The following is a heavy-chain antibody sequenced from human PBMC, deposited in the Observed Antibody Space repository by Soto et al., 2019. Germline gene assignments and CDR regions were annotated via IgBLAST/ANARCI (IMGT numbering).Heavy chain of an antibody. CDR1: GGSIRSSSCC. J-gene: IGHJ4*02. D-gene: IGHD5-12*01. CDR3: ARLKGLGDGYPTALDY. CDR2: IYYSGST. V-gene: IGHV4-39*01. Sequence: PSEAQSVTYPVAGGSIRSSSCCWGWIRQPPGKGLEWIGSIYYSGSTYYNPSLKSRVTISVDTSKNQFSLKLSSVTAADTAVYHCARLKGLGDGYPTALDYWGQGTLVTVSS.